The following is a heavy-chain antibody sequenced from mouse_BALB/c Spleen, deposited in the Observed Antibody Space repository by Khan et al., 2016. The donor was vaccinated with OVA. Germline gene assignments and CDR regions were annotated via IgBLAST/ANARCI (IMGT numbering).Heavy chain of an antibody. CDR2: IWSDGSK. D-gene: IGHD6-1*01. CDR3: ARQSYPGYFDV. J-gene: IGHJ1*01. V-gene: IGHV2-6-1*01. Sequence: QVQLKQSGPGLVAPSLSLSITCTISGFSLTSYSVHWVRQPPGKGLEWLVVIWSDGSKTYNSALKSRLSISKDNSKSQVFLKMNSLQTDDTAMYYCARQSYPGYFDVWGAGTTVTVSS. CDR1: GFSLTSYS.